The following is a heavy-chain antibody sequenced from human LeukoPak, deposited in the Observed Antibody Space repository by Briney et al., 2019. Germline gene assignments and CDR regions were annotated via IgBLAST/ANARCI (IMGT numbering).Heavy chain of an antibody. CDR1: GYTFTGYY. V-gene: IGHV1-69*06. CDR3: ARSRGGSPRTFDY. CDR2: IIPIFGTA. D-gene: IGHD1/OR15-1a*01. Sequence: SVKVSCKASGYTFTGYYMHWVRQAPGQGLEWMGGIIPIFGTANYAQKFQGRVTITADKSTSTAYMKLSSLRSEDTAVYYCARSRGGSPRTFDYWGQGTLVTVSS. J-gene: IGHJ4*02.